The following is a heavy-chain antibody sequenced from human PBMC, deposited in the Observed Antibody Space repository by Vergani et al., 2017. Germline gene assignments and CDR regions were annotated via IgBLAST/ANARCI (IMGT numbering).Heavy chain of an antibody. Sequence: QVQLQQWGAGLLKPSETLSLTRAVYGGSFSDYYWSWIRQPPGKGLEWIGEINHSGSTNYNPALKSRVTISVDTSKNQFSLKLSSVTAADTAVYYCAGGRITMVRRVMRLFDLWGRGTLVTVSS. D-gene: IGHD3-10*01. CDR1: GGSFSDYY. CDR3: AGGRITMVRRVMRLFDL. V-gene: IGHV4-34*01. CDR2: INHSGST. J-gene: IGHJ2*01.